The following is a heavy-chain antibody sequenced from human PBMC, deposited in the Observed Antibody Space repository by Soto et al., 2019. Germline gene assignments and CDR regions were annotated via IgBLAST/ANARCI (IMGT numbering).Heavy chain of an antibody. CDR1: GGSISSGGYS. CDR2: IYHSGST. D-gene: IGHD6-6*01. J-gene: IGHJ5*02. CDR3: ARAWQLVREGWFDP. V-gene: IGHV4-30-2*01. Sequence: QLQLQESGSGLVKPSQTLSLTCAVSGGSISSGGYSWSWIRQPPGKGLEWIGYIYHSGSTYYNPSLKSRVTISVDRSKNQFSLKLSSVTVADTAVYYCARAWQLVREGWFDPWGQGTLVTVSS.